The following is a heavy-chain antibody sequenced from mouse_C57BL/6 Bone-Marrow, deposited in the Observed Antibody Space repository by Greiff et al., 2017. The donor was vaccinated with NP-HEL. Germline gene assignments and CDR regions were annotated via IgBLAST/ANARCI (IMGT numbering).Heavy chain of an antibody. CDR1: GYTFTDYE. D-gene: IGHD1-1*01. Sequence: QVQLQQSGAELVRPGASVTLSCKASGYTFTDYEMHWVKQTPVHGLEWIGAIDPETGGTAYNQKFKGKAILTADKSSRTAYMELRSLTSEDSAVYYCTRRVTYYYGSSYEHFDVWGTGTTVTVSS. CDR2: IDPETGGT. J-gene: IGHJ1*03. CDR3: TRRVTYYYGSSYEHFDV. V-gene: IGHV1-15*01.